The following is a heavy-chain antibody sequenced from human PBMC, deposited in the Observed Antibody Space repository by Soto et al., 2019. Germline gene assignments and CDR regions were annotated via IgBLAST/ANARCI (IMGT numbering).Heavy chain of an antibody. D-gene: IGHD5-18*01. V-gene: IGHV4-31*03. J-gene: IGHJ4*02. Sequence: SETLSLTCTVSGGSISSGGYYWSWIRQHPGKGLEWIGYIYYSGSTYYNPSLKSRVTISVDTSKNQFSLKLSSVTAADTAVYYCARKSRIQLSHYFDYWGQGTLVTVSS. CDR2: IYYSGST. CDR1: GGSISSGGYY. CDR3: ARKSRIQLSHYFDY.